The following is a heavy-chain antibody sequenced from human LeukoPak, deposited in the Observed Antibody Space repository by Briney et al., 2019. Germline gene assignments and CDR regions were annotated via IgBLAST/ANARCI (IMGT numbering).Heavy chain of an antibody. Sequence: GASVKVSCKASGYTFTSYGISWVRQAPGQGLEWMGWISAYNGNTNYAQKLQGRVTMTTDTSTSTAYMELRSLRSDDTAVHYCARAQRIQLWLVSAEFDYWGQGTLVTVSS. V-gene: IGHV1-18*01. CDR3: ARAQRIQLWLVSAEFDY. J-gene: IGHJ4*02. CDR1: GYTFTSYG. CDR2: ISAYNGNT. D-gene: IGHD5-18*01.